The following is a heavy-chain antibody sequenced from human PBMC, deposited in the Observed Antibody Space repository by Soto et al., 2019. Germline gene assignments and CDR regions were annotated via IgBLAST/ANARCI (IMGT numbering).Heavy chain of an antibody. D-gene: IGHD6-19*01. V-gene: IGHV3-30*12. J-gene: IGHJ4*02. CDR3: ARGSASGWLPSFDY. Sequence: PGGSLRLSCVGSGFIFSNNGMHWVRQTPGKGLEWVAFMSYDGSDTFYADSVKGRFTISRDNSKNTLFLHMNSLRVEDTAVYYCARGSASGWLPSFDYWGQGTLVTVSS. CDR2: MSYDGSDT. CDR1: GFIFSNNG.